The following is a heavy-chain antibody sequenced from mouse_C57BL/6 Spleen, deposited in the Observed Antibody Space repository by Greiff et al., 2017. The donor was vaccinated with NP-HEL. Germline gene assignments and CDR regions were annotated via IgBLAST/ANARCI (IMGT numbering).Heavy chain of an antibody. D-gene: IGHD2-4*01. CDR2: IYPGDGDT. J-gene: IGHJ2*01. Sequence: QVQLKQSGAELVKPGASVKISCKASGYAFSSYWMNWVKQRPGKGLEWIGQIYPGDGDTNYNGKFKGKATLTADKSSSTAYMQLSSLTSEDSAVYFCARNYYDYDGYYFDYWGQGTTLTVSS. CDR3: ARNYYDYDGYYFDY. CDR1: GYAFSSYW. V-gene: IGHV1-80*01.